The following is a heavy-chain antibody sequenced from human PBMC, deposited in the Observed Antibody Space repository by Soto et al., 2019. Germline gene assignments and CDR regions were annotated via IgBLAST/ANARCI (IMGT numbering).Heavy chain of an antibody. J-gene: IGHJ4*02. CDR1: GGSFSGYY. CDR3: ARGRWLRQSFDS. Sequence: SETLSLTCAVYGGSFSGYYWSWIRQPPGKGLEWIGEINHSGSTNYNPSLKSRVTISVDTSKNQFSLNLYSVTAADTAVYYCARGRWLRQSFDSWGQGTLLPVSS. D-gene: IGHD5-12*01. CDR2: INHSGST. V-gene: IGHV4-34*01.